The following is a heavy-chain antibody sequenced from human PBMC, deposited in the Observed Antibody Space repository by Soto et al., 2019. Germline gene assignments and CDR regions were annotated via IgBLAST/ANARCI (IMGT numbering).Heavy chain of an antibody. CDR2: ISGSGSTT. Sequence: EVQLLESGGGLVQPGESLRLSCAASGFTFSNYAMSWVRQAPGKGLEWVSGISGSGSTTYYADSVKGRFTISRDNSKNTLYQQKNRLRDEDTAVYYSAKALWRCSNGVCYSTVCRFHIWGQGTMVIVSS. V-gene: IGHV3-23*01. CDR1: GFTFSNYA. J-gene: IGHJ3*02. D-gene: IGHD2-8*01. CDR3: AKALWRCSNGVCYSTVCRFHI.